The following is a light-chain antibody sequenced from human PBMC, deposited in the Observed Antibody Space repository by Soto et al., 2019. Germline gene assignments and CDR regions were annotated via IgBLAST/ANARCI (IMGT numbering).Light chain of an antibody. CDR3: QQRSNWLT. V-gene: IGKV3-11*01. CDR2: DAS. J-gene: IGKJ4*01. Sequence: EIVLTQSPATLSLSPGERTTLSCRASQSVSSYLAWYQQKPGQAPRLLTYDASNRATGIPARFSGSGSGTDCTLPICSLVPEDFAVYYCQQRSNWLTFGGGPKVEIK. CDR1: QSVSSY.